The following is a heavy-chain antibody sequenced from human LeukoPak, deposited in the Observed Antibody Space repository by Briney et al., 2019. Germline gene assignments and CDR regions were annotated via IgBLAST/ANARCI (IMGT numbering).Heavy chain of an antibody. Sequence: PGGSLRLSCVASGFTFSSFGMHWVRQAPGKGLEWVAFIRFDGSNKYYADSVKGRFTISRDNSKNTLYLQMNSRRPEDTAVYYCEKDKNDHGDYYYMDVWGKGTTVTVSS. CDR3: EKDKNDHGDYYYMDV. CDR2: IRFDGSNK. CDR1: GFTFSSFG. V-gene: IGHV3-30*02. D-gene: IGHD4-17*01. J-gene: IGHJ6*03.